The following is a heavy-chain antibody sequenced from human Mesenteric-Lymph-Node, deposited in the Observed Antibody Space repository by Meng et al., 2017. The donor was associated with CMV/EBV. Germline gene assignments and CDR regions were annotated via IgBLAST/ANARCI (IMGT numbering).Heavy chain of an antibody. V-gene: IGHV3-23*01. Sequence: GGSLRLSCVASGFTFSSYAMSWVRQAPGKGLEWVSSVSHSGPSTYYADSVKGRFTISRDNSKNTLYLRMNSLRVEDSAVYYCAKGVGTPFDYWGQGTLVTVSS. CDR2: VSHSGPST. J-gene: IGHJ4*02. CDR3: AKGVGTPFDY. D-gene: IGHD4-23*01. CDR1: GFTFSSYA.